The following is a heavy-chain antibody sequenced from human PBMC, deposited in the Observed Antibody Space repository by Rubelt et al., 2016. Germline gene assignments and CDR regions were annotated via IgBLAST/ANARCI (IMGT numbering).Heavy chain of an antibody. D-gene: IGHD2-2*01. J-gene: IGHJ4*02. CDR1: GFTFSSYA. Sequence: QVQLVESGGGVVQPGRSLRLACAASGFTFSSYAMHWVRQAPGKGLEWVAVISYDGSNKYYADSVKGRFTSSRDNSTNPLYLQMNSLRAEDTAVYYCAREITPADLDWGQGTLVTVSS. CDR3: AREITPADLD. CDR2: ISYDGSNK. V-gene: IGHV3-30*04.